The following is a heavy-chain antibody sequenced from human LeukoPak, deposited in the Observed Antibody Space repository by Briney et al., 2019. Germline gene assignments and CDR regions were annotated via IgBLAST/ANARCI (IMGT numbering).Heavy chain of an antibody. CDR2: ISGSGFST. CDR1: GFTFSNYA. V-gene: IGHV3-23*01. Sequence: GWSLRLSCAASGFTFSNYAMSWVRQAPGKGLEWVSTISGSGFSTSYADSVKGRFTISRDNSKNTLDLQMNSLRVEDTAVYYCVELRYWGQGTLVTVSS. D-gene: IGHD3-16*01. CDR3: VELRY. J-gene: IGHJ4*02.